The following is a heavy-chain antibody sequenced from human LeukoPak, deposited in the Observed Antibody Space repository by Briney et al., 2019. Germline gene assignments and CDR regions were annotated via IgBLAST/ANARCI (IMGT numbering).Heavy chain of an antibody. CDR1: GYTFTDYY. CDR2: INPISGGT. V-gene: IGHV1-2*02. Sequence: ASVKVSCKASGYTFTDYYMHWVRQAPGQGLEWMGWINPISGGTDYAQKFQGRVTMTRDTSISTAYMELSRLRSDDTAVYYCATDYGDYESGYWGQGTLVTVSS. D-gene: IGHD4-17*01. J-gene: IGHJ4*02. CDR3: ATDYGDYESGY.